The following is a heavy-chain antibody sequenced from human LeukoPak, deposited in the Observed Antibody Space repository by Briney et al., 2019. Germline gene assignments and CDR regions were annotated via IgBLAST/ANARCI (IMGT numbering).Heavy chain of an antibody. CDR3: TRDRGTYNWFDP. J-gene: IGHJ5*02. Sequence: GGSLRLSCAASGXSFSGSTLHWVRQSSGKGLEWVGHIDKKDNLYATAYAESVKGRFTISRDDSKDTAFLHMGSLKTEDTALYYCTRDRGTYNWFDPWGQGTLVTVSS. CDR2: IDKKDNLYAT. D-gene: IGHD2-15*01. CDR1: GXSFSGST. V-gene: IGHV3-73*01.